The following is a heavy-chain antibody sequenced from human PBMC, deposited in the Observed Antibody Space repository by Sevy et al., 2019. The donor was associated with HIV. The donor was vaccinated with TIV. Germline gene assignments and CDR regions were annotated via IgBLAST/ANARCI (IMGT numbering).Heavy chain of an antibody. V-gene: IGHV3-30*18. Sequence: GGSLRLSCIASGFTFRNYGIHWVRQAPGKGLDWVAVIGYDGSDKYYADSVKGRFTSSRDNSKNTLFLQMNSLRVEDTAVYYCAKERGGSYIPYFYGMDVWGQGTAVTVSS. J-gene: IGHJ6*02. D-gene: IGHD1-26*01. CDR3: AKERGGSYIPYFYGMDV. CDR1: GFTFRNYG. CDR2: IGYDGSDK.